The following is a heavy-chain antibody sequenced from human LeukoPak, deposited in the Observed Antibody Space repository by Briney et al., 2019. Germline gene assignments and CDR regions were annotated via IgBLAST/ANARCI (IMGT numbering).Heavy chain of an antibody. CDR3: ARYGFSTVWQGGWHAFDI. Sequence: GASVKVSCKASGYTFTSYYMHWVRQAPGQGLEWMGIINPTTGDTTYAQKSQGRLTMTRDMSTSTVYMELSSLTSEDTAVFYCARYGFSTVWQGGWHAFDIWGQGTVVTVSS. CDR2: INPTTGDT. CDR1: GYTFTSYY. V-gene: IGHV1-46*01. D-gene: IGHD6-13*01. J-gene: IGHJ3*02.